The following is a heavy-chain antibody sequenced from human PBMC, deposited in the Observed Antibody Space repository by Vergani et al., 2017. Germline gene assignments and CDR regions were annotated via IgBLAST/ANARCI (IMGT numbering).Heavy chain of an antibody. V-gene: IGHV5-10-1*03. CDR2: IDPSDSYT. CDR1: GYSFTSYW. Sequence: EVQLVQSGAEVKKPGESLRISCKGSGYSFTSYWISWVRQMPGKGLEWMGRIDPSDSYTNYSPSFQGHVTISADKSISTAYLQWSSLKASDTAMYYCARENDYGDYGRTSDYYYDMDVWGKGTTVTVSS. J-gene: IGHJ6*03. CDR3: ARENDYGDYGRTSDYYYDMDV. D-gene: IGHD4-17*01.